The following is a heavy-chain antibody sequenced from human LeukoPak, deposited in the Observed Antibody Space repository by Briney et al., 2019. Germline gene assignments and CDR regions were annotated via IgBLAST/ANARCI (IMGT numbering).Heavy chain of an antibody. CDR1: GYTFTSYG. CDR2: ISAYNGNT. J-gene: IGHJ4*02. V-gene: IGHV1-18*01. Sequence: GASVKVSCKASGYTFTSYGISWVRQAPGQGLEWMGWISAYNGNTNYAQKLQGRVTMTTDTSTSTAYMELRSLRSDDTAVYYCARDGSLLWFGESPSYFDYWGQGTLVTVSS. D-gene: IGHD3-10*01. CDR3: ARDGSLLWFGESPSYFDY.